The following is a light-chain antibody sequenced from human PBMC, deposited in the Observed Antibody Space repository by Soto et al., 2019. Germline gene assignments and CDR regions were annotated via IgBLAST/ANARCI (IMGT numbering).Light chain of an antibody. CDR1: SSNIGSNY. V-gene: IGLV1-47*01. J-gene: IGLJ3*02. Sequence: QLVLTQPPSASGTPGQRVTISCSGSSSNIGSNYVYWYQQLPGTAPKLLIYRNNQRPSGVPDRFSGSKSGTSASLAISGLRSEDEADYYCAAWDDSLVGVFCGGTKLTVL. CDR3: AAWDDSLVGV. CDR2: RNN.